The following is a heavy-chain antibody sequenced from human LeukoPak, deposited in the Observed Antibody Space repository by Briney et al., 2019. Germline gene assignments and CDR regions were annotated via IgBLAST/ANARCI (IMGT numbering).Heavy chain of an antibody. J-gene: IGHJ4*02. Sequence: PSETLSLTCTVSGGSISSYYWSWIRQPPGKGLEWIGSIYYSGSTYYNPSLKSRVTISVDTSKNQFSLKLSSVTAADTAVYYCARFGPKRTGSFDYWGQGTLVTVSS. CDR1: GGSISSYY. V-gene: IGHV4-39*01. D-gene: IGHD1-14*01. CDR3: ARFGPKRTGSFDY. CDR2: IYYSGST.